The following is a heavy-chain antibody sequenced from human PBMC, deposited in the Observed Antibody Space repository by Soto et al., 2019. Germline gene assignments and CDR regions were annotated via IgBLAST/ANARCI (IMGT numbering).Heavy chain of an antibody. CDR2: ISYGGSNK. Sequence: QVQLVESGGGVVQPGRSLRLSCAASGFTFSSYGMHWVRQAPGKGLEWVAVISYGGSNKYYEDSLKGRFTISRDNSKNTLYLQMTSLRAEDTAVYYCAKGLRSGNSVEDYWGQGTLVTVSS. CDR3: AKGLRSGNSVEDY. V-gene: IGHV3-30*18. D-gene: IGHD1-26*01. J-gene: IGHJ4*02. CDR1: GFTFSSYG.